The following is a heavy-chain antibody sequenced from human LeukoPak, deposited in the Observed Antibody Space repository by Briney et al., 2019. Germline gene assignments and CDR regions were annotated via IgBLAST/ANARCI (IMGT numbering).Heavy chain of an antibody. D-gene: IGHD2-2*02. V-gene: IGHV4-39*01. CDR1: GGSVTTTSYH. CDR3: ASGGAVVPASILKGSFDI. CDR2: LYNSGYS. Sequence: PSETLSLTCSVSGGSVTTTSYHWAWVRQPPGKGLEWIGNLYNSGYSYYNPSFKSRVTMSVDTSKNQFSLNLTSVTAADTAVYFCASGGAVVPASILKGSFDIWGQGTMVSVSS. J-gene: IGHJ3*02.